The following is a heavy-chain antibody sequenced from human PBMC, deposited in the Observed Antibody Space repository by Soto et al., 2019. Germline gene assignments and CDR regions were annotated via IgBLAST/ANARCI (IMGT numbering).Heavy chain of an antibody. D-gene: IGHD1-7*01. CDR3: ERGRTGTTDGGLDV. V-gene: IGHV3-66*01. J-gene: IGHJ6*02. Sequence: EVQLVESGGDLVQPGGSLRLSCAASGFAVSSNYMTWVRQAPGKGLEWVSVIHSGGDTHYADSVGGRFTISRDNSKNTLYLQMNGLRAEDTAVYYCERGRTGTTDGGLDVWGQGTTVTVSS. CDR2: IHSGGDT. CDR1: GFAVSSNY.